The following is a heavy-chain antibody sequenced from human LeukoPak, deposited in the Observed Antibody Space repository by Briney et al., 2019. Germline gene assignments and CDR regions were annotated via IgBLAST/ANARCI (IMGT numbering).Heavy chain of an antibody. D-gene: IGHD3-9*01. CDR3: ATWDILTGYGMGMDV. CDR1: AFTFSNYA. CDR2: IFFDGTTK. J-gene: IGHJ6*03. Sequence: PGGSLRLSCAASAFTFSNYAMHWVRQAPGKGLEWVGVIFFDGTTKYYADSVKGRFTISRDNSRNTLYLQMNSLRPEDTAVYYCATWDILTGYGMGMDVWGKGTTVTVSS. V-gene: IGHV3-30*04.